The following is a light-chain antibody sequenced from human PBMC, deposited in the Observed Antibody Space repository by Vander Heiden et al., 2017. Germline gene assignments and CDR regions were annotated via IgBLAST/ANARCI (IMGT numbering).Light chain of an antibody. CDR2: GAS. CDR3: QQYGTSPYT. J-gene: IGKJ2*01. CDR1: HSVSSSF. Sequence: DSVLTKAPGTLSLSPGERDTLSCRASHSVSSSFLAWYPQKPGQAPMLLIYGASSRATGIPDRFSGSGSGTDFTLTISRLEPEDFAVFYCQQYGTSPYTFGQGTKLEIK. V-gene: IGKV3-20*01.